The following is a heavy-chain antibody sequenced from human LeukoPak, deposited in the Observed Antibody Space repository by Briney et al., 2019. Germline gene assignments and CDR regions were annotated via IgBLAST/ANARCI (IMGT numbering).Heavy chain of an antibody. Sequence: GGSLRLSCAASGFTFSSYAMSWVRQAPGMGLEWVSAITGSGGSTYYADSVKGRCTISRDNSKNTLYLQMNSLRAEDTAVYYCAKDLGTLVRGVFIVWDYWGQGTLVTVSS. CDR1: GFTFSSYA. V-gene: IGHV3-23*01. J-gene: IGHJ4*02. CDR2: ITGSGGST. CDR3: AKDLGTLVRGVFIVWDY. D-gene: IGHD3-10*01.